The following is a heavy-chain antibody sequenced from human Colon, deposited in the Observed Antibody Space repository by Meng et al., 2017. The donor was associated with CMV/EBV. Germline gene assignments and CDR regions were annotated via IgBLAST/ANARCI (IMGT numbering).Heavy chain of an antibody. CDR3: ARPSAPQYSDYVLL. J-gene: IGHJ4*02. CDR1: GFTFDDYA. D-gene: IGHD4-11*01. Sequence: SLKISCAASGFTFDDYAMHWVRQAPGKGLEWVSGISWHRGGIDNADSVKGRFIVSRDNPKSTVYLQMNSLKGEDTAVYFCARPSAPQYSDYVLLWGQGTLVTVSS. CDR2: ISWHRGGI. V-gene: IGHV3-9*01.